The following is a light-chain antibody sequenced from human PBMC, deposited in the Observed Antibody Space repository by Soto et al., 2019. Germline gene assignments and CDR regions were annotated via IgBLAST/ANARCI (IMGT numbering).Light chain of an antibody. V-gene: IGKV1-5*03. CDR1: QSISSW. CDR2: KAS. CDR3: KQYNSYWK. Sequence: DIQMTQSPSTLSASVVDRVTITCRASQSISSWLAWYQQKPGKAPKLLIYKASSLESGVPSRFSGSGSGKEFTLTISSLQPDDFATYYCKQYNSYWKFGQGTKVDIK. J-gene: IGKJ1*01.